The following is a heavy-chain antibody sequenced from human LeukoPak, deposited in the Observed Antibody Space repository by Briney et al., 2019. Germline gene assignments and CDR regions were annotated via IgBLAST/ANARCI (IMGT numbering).Heavy chain of an antibody. V-gene: IGHV4-39*07. CDR2: IYYTGST. J-gene: IGHJ6*03. Sequence: SETLSLTCTVSGGPIRTTSYYWGWIRQSPGKGLEWLGSIYYTGSTYYNPSLKSRVTISVDTSKNQFSLRLTSVTAADTAVYYCARTGGSFYFYYYMDVWGKGTTVTVSS. D-gene: IGHD1-26*01. CDR3: ARTGGSFYFYYYMDV. CDR1: GGPIRTTSYY.